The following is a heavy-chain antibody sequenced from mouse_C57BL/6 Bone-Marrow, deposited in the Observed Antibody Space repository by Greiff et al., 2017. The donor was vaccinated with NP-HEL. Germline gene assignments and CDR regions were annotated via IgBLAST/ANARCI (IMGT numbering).Heavy chain of an antibody. V-gene: IGHV5-17*01. CDR1: GFTFSDYG. J-gene: IGHJ4*01. CDR3: ARLPTTVVADYAMDY. Sequence: EVQRVESGGGLVKPGGSLKLSCAASGFTFSDYGMHWVRQAPEKGLEWVAYISSGSSTIYYADTVKGRFTISRDNAKNTLFLQMTSLRSEDTAMYYCARLPTTVVADYAMDYWGQGTSVTVSS. D-gene: IGHD1-1*01. CDR2: ISSGSSTI.